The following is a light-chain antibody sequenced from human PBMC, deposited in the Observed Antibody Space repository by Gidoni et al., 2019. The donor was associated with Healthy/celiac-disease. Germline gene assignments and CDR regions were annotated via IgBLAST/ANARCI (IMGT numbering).Light chain of an antibody. CDR3: QSADSSGTYRDVV. CDR1: ALPKQY. V-gene: IGLV3-25*03. Sequence: SYELTQPPSVSVSPGQTARITCPGDALPKQYAYWYQQKPGQAPVLVIYKDSERPAGIPERFSGSSSGTTVTLTISGVQAEDEADYYCQSADSSGTYRDVVLGGGTKLTVL. J-gene: IGLJ2*01. CDR2: KDS.